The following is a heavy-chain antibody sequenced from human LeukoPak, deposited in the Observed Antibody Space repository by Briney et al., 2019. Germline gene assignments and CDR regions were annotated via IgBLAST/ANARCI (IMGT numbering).Heavy chain of an antibody. V-gene: IGHV3-30-3*01. CDR3: ASPRLHDDY. CDR2: ISYDGSNK. J-gene: IGHJ4*02. D-gene: IGHD4-11*01. Sequence: GGSLRLSCAASGFTFSSYAMHWVRQAPGKGLEWVAVISYDGSNKYYADSVKGRFTISRDNSKNTLYLQMNSLRAEDTAVYYCASPRLHDDYWGQGTLVTVSS. CDR1: GFTFSSYA.